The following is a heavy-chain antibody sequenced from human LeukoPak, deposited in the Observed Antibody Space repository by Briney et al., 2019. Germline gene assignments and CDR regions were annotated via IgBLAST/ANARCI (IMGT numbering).Heavy chain of an antibody. CDR2: ISSGSTYI. J-gene: IGHJ4*02. Sequence: GGSLRLSCAASGFSFSTYAINWVRQAPGKGLEWVSSISSGSTYIYYADSVKGRFTISRDDAKNSLWLQMNSLRAEDTSVYYCARGSLYSETSGFYYFDYWGQGTLVTVSS. CDR1: GFSFSTYA. D-gene: IGHD3-22*01. V-gene: IGHV3-21*01. CDR3: ARGSLYSETSGFYYFDY.